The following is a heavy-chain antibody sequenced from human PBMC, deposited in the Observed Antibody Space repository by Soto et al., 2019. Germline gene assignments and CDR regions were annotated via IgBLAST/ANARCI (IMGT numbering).Heavy chain of an antibody. CDR1: GGTFSPYT. Sequence: QVQLVQSGAEVKKPGSSVKVSCKASGGTFSPYTINWVRQAPGQGLEWMGRIIPFHGITNYAQKFQARVTNTADKSTRTAYMGLRGLRFEDTARYFWTSDGEIPVSTLSFGGFWGRGTLVT. J-gene: IGHJ4*02. D-gene: IGHD3-16*01. CDR2: IIPFHGIT. V-gene: IGHV1-69*02. CDR3: TSDGEIPVSTLSFGGF.